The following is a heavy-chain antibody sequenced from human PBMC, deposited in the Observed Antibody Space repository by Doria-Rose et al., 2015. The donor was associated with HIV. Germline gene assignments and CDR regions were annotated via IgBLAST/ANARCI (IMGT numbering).Heavy chain of an antibody. J-gene: IGHJ6*03. V-gene: IGHV3-9*01. CDR1: GFSFESYA. CDR3: AKAPIIGPKYYFYMDV. Sequence: VQLVQSGRGLVQPGRSLRLSCVGSGFSFESYAMHWVRLAPGKGLEWVAGISWDSCAKGNADSVEGRFTIFRDNAKKSVYLEMRSLRPEDTAFYYCAKAPIIGPKYYFYMDVWGKGTSVTVSS. D-gene: IGHD3-3*01. CDR2: ISWDSCAK.